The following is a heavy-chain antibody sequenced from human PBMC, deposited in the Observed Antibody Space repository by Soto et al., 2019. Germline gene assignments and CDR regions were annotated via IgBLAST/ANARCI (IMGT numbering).Heavy chain of an antibody. D-gene: IGHD1-26*01. CDR3: ARDTGGSYDY. J-gene: IGHJ4*02. Sequence: EVQLVESGGGLVQPGGSLRLSCAASGFTFSDYYMDWVRQVPGKGLEWVGRSRNKANSYNTEYAASVKGRFSISRDGSKDSMYLQMNSPKTEDTAVYYCARDTGGSYDYWGQGALVTVSS. CDR2: SRNKANSYNT. CDR1: GFTFSDYY. V-gene: IGHV3-72*01.